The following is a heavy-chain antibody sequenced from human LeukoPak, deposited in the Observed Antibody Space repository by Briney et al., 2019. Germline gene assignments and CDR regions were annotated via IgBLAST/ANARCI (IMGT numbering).Heavy chain of an antibody. Sequence: PGGALRLSCVASEFTFGSYWMTWVRQAPGKGLEGVANINQDGRKEHYVDSVKGRFTISRDNAKNFLYLQMNSLRAEDTAVYYCARDSSPYCGDDCYFDAFDLWGQGTMVTVSS. J-gene: IGHJ3*01. CDR2: INQDGRKE. D-gene: IGHD2-21*02. CDR3: ARDSSPYCGDDCYFDAFDL. CDR1: EFTFGSYW. V-gene: IGHV3-7*03.